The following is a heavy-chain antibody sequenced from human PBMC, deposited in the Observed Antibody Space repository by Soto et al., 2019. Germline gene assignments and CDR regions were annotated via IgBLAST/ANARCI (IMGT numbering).Heavy chain of an antibody. CDR1: GFTFSGYN. Sequence: EVQLVESGGGLVQPGGSLRLSCAASGFTFSGYNMNWVRQAPGKGLEWMSCIKSDSSGTWYADSVKGRFTMSRENAKNSLYLQMNSLRDEDTAVYFCARDSNWSSDYWGQGTLVAVSS. CDR2: IKSDSSGT. CDR3: ARDSNWSSDY. J-gene: IGHJ4*02. D-gene: IGHD1-1*01. V-gene: IGHV3-48*02.